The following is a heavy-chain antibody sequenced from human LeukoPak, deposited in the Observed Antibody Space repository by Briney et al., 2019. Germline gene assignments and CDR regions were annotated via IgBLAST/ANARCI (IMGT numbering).Heavy chain of an antibody. J-gene: IGHJ6*02. CDR3: ARAAGSGYSYGKYYYYYYGMDV. CDR1: GGTFSSYA. Sequence: ASVKVSCTASGGTFSSYAISWVRQASGQGLEWMGGIIPIFGTANYAQKFQGRVTITADESTSTAYMELSSLRSEDTAVYYCARAAGSGYSYGKYYYYYYGMDVWGQGTTVTVSS. V-gene: IGHV1-69*13. D-gene: IGHD5-18*01. CDR2: IIPIFGTA.